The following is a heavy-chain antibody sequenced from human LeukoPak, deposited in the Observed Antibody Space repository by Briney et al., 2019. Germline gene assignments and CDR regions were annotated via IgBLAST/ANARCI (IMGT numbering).Heavy chain of an antibody. CDR3: ARLFSGRSWFDP. CDR1: GYSFTSYW. J-gene: IGHJ5*02. Sequence: GESLKISCKGSGYSFTSYWISWVRQLPGKGLEWMGRIDPSDSYTNYSPSFQGHVTISADKSISTAYLQWSSLKASDTAMYYCARLFSGRSWFDPWGQGTLVTVSS. V-gene: IGHV5-10-1*01. CDR2: IDPSDSYT. D-gene: IGHD6-25*01.